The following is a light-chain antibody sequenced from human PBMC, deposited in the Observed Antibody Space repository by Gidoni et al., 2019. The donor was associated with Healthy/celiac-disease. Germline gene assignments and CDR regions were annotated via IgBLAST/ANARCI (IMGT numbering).Light chain of an antibody. V-gene: IGKV1-39*01. Sequence: DIKMTHTPSALSSSVADRVTITCRASQNISRYLNWYQQKPGKAPKLLIYAASILQSGVQSRFSGSGSGTDFTLTISSLQPEDFATYYCQQIYSTPRTFGQGTKVEIK. CDR3: QQIYSTPRT. CDR2: AAS. J-gene: IGKJ1*01. CDR1: QNISRY.